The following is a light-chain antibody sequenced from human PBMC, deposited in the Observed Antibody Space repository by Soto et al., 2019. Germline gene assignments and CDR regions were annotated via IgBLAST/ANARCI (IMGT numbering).Light chain of an antibody. V-gene: IGKV1-5*01. CDR3: QQYNSYTLA. CDR2: DAS. Sequence: DIQMTQSPSTLSASVGDRVTITCRASQSISSWLAWYQQKPGKAPKLLIYDASSLESGVPSRFSGSGSGTEFNLTISSLQPDDFATYCCQQYNSYTLAFGGGTKVEIK. CDR1: QSISSW. J-gene: IGKJ4*01.